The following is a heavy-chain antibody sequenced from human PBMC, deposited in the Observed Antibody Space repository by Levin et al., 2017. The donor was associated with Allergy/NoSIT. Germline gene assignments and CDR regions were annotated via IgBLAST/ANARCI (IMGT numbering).Heavy chain of an antibody. D-gene: IGHD1-1*01. CDR1: GFTFSNYA. Sequence: GGSLRLSCAATGFTFSNYAMHWVRQAPGKGLEWVGVISDDGSSEFYIDSVKGRFTISRDNSKNRLYLQMDSLRAEDTALYYCVREIAEEGTWGQGTLVIVSS. J-gene: IGHJ4*02. V-gene: IGHV3-30-3*01. CDR3: VREIAEEGT. CDR2: ISDDGSSE.